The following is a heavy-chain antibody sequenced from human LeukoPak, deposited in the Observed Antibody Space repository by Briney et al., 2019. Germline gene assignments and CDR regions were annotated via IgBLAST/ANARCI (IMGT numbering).Heavy chain of an antibody. CDR2: ISTYNGNT. Sequence: ASVKVSCKASGYTFTSYGISWVRQAPGQGLEWMGWISTYNGNTNYAQKLQGRVTMTTDTSTSTAYMELRSLRSDDTAVYYCASALRIGEEGFDPWGQGTLVTVSS. D-gene: IGHD3-10*01. CDR1: GYTFTSYG. J-gene: IGHJ5*02. CDR3: ASALRIGEEGFDP. V-gene: IGHV1-18*01.